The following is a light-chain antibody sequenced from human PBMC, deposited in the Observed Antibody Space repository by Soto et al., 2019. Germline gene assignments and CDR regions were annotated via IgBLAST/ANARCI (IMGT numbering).Light chain of an antibody. V-gene: IGKV1-5*03. CDR1: QSISTW. CDR3: QQYNSYSRT. CDR2: KAS. Sequence: DIQMTQSPSTLSASVGDRDTITCRANQSISTWLAWYQQEPGKAPKLLIYKASHLDSGVPSRFSGSGSGTEFTLTISSLQPDDFATYYCQQYNSYSRTFGQGTKVEIK. J-gene: IGKJ1*01.